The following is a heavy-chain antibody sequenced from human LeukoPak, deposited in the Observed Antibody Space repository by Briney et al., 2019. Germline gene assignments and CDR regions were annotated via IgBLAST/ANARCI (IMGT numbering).Heavy chain of an antibody. V-gene: IGHV1-18*04. CDR3: ARDTGSAIWSYYFDY. D-gene: IGHD2-21*02. J-gene: IGHJ4*02. Sequence: GASVKVSCKASGYTFTSYGISWVRQAPGQGLEWMGWISAYNGNTNYAQKLQGRVTMTTDTSTGTAYMELRSLRSDDTAVYYCARDTGSAIWSYYFDYWGQGTLVTVSS. CDR2: ISAYNGNT. CDR1: GYTFTSYG.